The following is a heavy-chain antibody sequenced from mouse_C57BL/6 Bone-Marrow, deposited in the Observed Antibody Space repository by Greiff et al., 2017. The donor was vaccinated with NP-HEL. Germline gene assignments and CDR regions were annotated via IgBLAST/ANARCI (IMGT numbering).Heavy chain of an antibody. V-gene: IGHV1-55*01. CDR1: GYTFTSYW. CDR3: ARPDSSGRGYYAMDD. D-gene: IGHD3-2*02. Sequence: VKLQQPGAELVKPGASVKMSCKASGYTFTSYWITWVKQRPGQGLEWIGEIYPGSGSTNYNEKFKSKATLTVDTSSSTAYMQLSSLTSEDSAVYYCARPDSSGRGYYAMDDWGQGTSVTVSS. J-gene: IGHJ4*01. CDR2: IYPGSGST.